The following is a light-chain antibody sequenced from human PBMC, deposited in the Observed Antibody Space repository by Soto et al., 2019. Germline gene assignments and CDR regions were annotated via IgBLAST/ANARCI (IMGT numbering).Light chain of an antibody. CDR2: GNS. V-gene: IGLV1-40*01. CDR1: SSNIGAGYD. J-gene: IGLJ1*01. Sequence: QSVLTQPPSVSGAPGQRVTISCTGSSSNIGAGYDVHWYQQLPGTAPKLLIYGNSNRPSGVPDRFSGSKSGTSASLAITGLQAEDEADYYGQSYDSSLSVYVFGTGTKVPVL. CDR3: QSYDSSLSVYV.